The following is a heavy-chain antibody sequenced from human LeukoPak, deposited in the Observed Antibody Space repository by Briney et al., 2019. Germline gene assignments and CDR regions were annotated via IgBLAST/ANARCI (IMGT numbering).Heavy chain of an antibody. Sequence: GASVKVSCKASGGTFSSYTISWVRQAPGQGLEWMGRIIPILGIANYAQKFQGRVTITADKFTSTAHMELSSLRSEDTAVYYCARDRGGSSSAFDPWGQGTLVTVSS. V-gene: IGHV1-69*04. CDR3: ARDRGGSSSAFDP. CDR2: IIPILGIA. D-gene: IGHD6-6*01. J-gene: IGHJ5*02. CDR1: GGTFSSYT.